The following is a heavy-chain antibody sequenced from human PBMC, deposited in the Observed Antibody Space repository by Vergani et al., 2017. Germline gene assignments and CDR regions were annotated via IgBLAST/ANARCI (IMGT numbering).Heavy chain of an antibody. V-gene: IGHV3-23*01. CDR2: ISARYPST. J-gene: IGHJ4*02. CDR1: GFTFSSYA. CDR3: ARLSYDTTPYLQGGYDC. D-gene: IGHD3-22*01. Sequence: EVHLLESGGGQVEAGGSLRLSCVASGFTFSSYAMSWVRQAPGKGLEWVSAISARYPSTYYADSVKGRFTISRDNSKNMLYLQMNSRRAEDTAVYYCARLSYDTTPYLQGGYDCWGQGTLVSVSS.